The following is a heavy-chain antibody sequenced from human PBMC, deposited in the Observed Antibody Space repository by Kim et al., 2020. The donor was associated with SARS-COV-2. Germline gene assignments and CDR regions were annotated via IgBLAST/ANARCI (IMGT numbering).Heavy chain of an antibody. CDR3: ARQIVVVTATNWFDP. V-gene: IGHV4-39*01. Sequence: SETLSLTCTVSGGSISSSSYYWGWIRQPPGKGLEWIGSIYYSGSTYYNPSLKSRVTISVDTSKNQFSLKLSSVTAADTAVYYCARQIVVVTATNWFDPWGQGTLVTVSS. CDR1: GGSISSSSYY. CDR2: IYYSGST. D-gene: IGHD2-21*02. J-gene: IGHJ5*02.